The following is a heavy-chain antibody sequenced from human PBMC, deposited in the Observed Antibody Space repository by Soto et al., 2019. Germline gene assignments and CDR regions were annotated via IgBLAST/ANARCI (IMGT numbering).Heavy chain of an antibody. CDR2: IYYSGST. V-gene: IGHV4-30-4*01. J-gene: IGHJ4*02. Sequence: QVQLQESGPGLVKPSQTLSLTCTVSGGSISSGDYYWSWIRQPPGKGLEWIGYIYYSGSTYYNPSLKSRVPISVATSKHQFSLKLGSVTAADTAVYYCASDSSSYHFDYWGQGTLVTVSS. CDR3: ASDSSSYHFDY. CDR1: GGSISSGDYY. D-gene: IGHD6-13*01.